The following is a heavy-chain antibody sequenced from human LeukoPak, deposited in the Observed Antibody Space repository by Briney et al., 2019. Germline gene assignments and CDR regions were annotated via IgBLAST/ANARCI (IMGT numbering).Heavy chain of an antibody. CDR2: TTARGDSP. D-gene: IGHD5-24*01. CDR1: GFTFTNYA. CDR3: AKIRAGYIPDAFDV. J-gene: IGHJ3*01. V-gene: IGHV3-23*01. Sequence: PGGSLRLSCVASGFTFTNYAMSWVRQAPGKGLEWVSVTTARGDSPYYADSVKGRFTISRDNSKNTLYLQMSSLRAEDTAVYYCAKIRAGYIPDAFDVWGRGTMVTVSS.